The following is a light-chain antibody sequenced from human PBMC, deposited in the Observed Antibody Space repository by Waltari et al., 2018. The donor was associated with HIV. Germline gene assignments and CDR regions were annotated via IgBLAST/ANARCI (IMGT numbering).Light chain of an antibody. CDR1: QAISNS. J-gene: IGKJ1*01. V-gene: IGKV1-NL1*01. CDR2: AAS. Sequence: DIQMTQSPSSLSASVGDSVTITCRASQAISNSLAWYQQKPGKAPKLLRYAASRLESGVPSSFSGGGTGTDYTLTISSLQPDHFATYYCQQYYSTPTFGQGTRVEIK. CDR3: QQYYSTPT.